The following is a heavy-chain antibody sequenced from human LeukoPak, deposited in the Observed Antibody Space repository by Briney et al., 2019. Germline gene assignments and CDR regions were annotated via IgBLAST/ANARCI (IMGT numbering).Heavy chain of an antibody. J-gene: IGHJ5*02. Sequence: GGSLRLSCAASGFTFSTYAMTWVRQAPGKGPEWVSAISGSGGGTYYADSVKGRFTISRDNSKNTLYLQMNSLRAEDTAVYYCAKLPREYCSSTSCPNWFDPWGQGTLVTVSS. V-gene: IGHV3-23*01. CDR2: ISGSGGGT. CDR1: GFTFSTYA. CDR3: AKLPREYCSSTSCPNWFDP. D-gene: IGHD2-2*01.